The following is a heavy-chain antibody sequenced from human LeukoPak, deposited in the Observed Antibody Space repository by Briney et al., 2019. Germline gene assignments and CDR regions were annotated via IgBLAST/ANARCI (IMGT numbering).Heavy chain of an antibody. V-gene: IGHV3-33*01. J-gene: IGHJ3*02. D-gene: IGHD1-26*01. CDR3: ARGSFGAGVGATMDDACDI. CDR2: TWYDGSNK. Sequence: GGSLRLSCAASGFTFSSYGMHWVRQAPGKGLEWVAVTWYDGSNKYYADSVKGRFTISRDNSKNTLYLQMNSLRAEDTAVYYCARGSFGAGVGATMDDACDIWGQGTMVTVSS. CDR1: GFTFSSYG.